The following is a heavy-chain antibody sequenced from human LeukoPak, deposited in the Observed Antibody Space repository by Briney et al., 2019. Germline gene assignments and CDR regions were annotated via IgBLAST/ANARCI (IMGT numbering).Heavy chain of an antibody. J-gene: IGHJ3*02. V-gene: IGHV4-39*07. CDR2: IYYSGST. CDR1: GGSISSDTYY. D-gene: IGHD2-15*01. Sequence: PSETLSLTCTVYGGSISSDTYYWGWIRQPPGKGLEWIGSIYYSGSTYYNPSLKSRVTISVDTSKNQFSLKLSSVTAADTAVYYCARDRGYCSGGSCYSAGGAFDIWGQGTMVTVSS. CDR3: ARDRGYCSGGSCYSAGGAFDI.